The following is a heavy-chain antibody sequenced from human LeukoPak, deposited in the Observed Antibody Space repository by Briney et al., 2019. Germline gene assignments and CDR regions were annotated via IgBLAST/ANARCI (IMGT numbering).Heavy chain of an antibody. D-gene: IGHD1-26*01. V-gene: IGHV1-18*01. J-gene: IGHJ4*02. CDR1: GSSFTINS. Sequence: ASETVSFTSSGSSFTINSSSWVRHAPGQGPGWVGWISGYSSNTDYAQKFQDRVTMTTDTSTRTAYMELRSLSSDDTAVYYCARDYRGSYYFYWGQGTLVTVSS. CDR2: ISGYSSNT. CDR3: ARDYRGSYYFY.